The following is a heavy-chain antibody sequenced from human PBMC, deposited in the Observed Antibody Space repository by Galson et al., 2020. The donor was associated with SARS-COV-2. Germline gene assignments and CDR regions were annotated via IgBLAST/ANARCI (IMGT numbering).Heavy chain of an antibody. CDR3: ARITAAVVAMAGSPFDS. CDR2: IYYSGHT. CDR1: GGSISSSDHY. D-gene: IGHD6-19*01. J-gene: IGHJ4*02. Sequence: SETLSLTCTVSGGSISSSDHYWGWIRQPHGKGLEWIGSIYYSGHTYYNSSLKSRVAISIDTSKNQFSLKVTSVTAADTAFYYCARITAAVVAMAGSPFDSWGLGSLVTVAS. V-gene: IGHV4-39*07.